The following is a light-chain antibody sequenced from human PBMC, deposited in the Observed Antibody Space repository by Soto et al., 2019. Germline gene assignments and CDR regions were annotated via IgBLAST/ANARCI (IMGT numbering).Light chain of an antibody. CDR3: QQYGSSPTWT. V-gene: IGKV3-20*01. CDR2: GAS. Sequence: EIVLTQSPGTLSLSPGEGATLSCRASQSVSSRYLAWYQQKPGQAPRLLIYGASNRATGIPDRFSGSGSGTDFTLTINRLEPEHFAVYYCQQYGSSPTWTFGQGTKVDIK. CDR1: QSVSSRY. J-gene: IGKJ1*01.